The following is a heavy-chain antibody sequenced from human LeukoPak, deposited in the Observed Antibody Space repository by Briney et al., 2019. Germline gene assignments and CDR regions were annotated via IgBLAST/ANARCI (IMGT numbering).Heavy chain of an antibody. CDR2: IYYSGST. CDR1: GGSISSGGYY. J-gene: IGHJ4*02. CDR3: ARDNPPIAYDY. Sequence: PSETLSLTCTVSGGSISSGGYYWSWIRQHPGKGLEWIGYIYYSGSTYYNPSLKSRVTISVDTSKNQFSLKLDSVTAADTAVYYCARDNPPIAYDYWGQGTLVTVSS. V-gene: IGHV4-31*03. D-gene: IGHD1-14*01.